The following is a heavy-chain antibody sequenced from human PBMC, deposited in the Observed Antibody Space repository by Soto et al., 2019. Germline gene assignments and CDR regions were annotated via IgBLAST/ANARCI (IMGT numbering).Heavy chain of an antibody. V-gene: IGHV3-9*01. CDR1: GFTFDDYA. D-gene: IGHD5-18*01. Sequence: HPGGSLGLSCAASGFTFDDYAMHWVRQAPGKGLEWVSGISWNSGSIGYADSVKGRFTISRDNAKNSLYLQMNSLRAEDTALYYCAKALGGYSYGPEPWGRPPAKTVTHYFDYRGQRTLVTVSS. J-gene: IGHJ4*02. CDR3: AKALGGYSYGPEPWGRPPAKTVTHYFDY. CDR2: ISWNSGSI.